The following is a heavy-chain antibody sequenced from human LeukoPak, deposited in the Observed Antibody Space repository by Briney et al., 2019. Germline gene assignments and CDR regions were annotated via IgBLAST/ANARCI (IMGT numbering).Heavy chain of an antibody. Sequence: PSETLSLTCTVSGVSISGYYWNWIRQPAGKGLEWIGRIYTSGTTDDNPSLKSRVTMSVDTSRNQVSLKLTSVTAADTAIYYCTRHKRWLQSPDAFDVWGQGTMVTVSS. CDR1: GVSISGYY. V-gene: IGHV4-4*07. CDR3: TRHKRWLQSPDAFDV. D-gene: IGHD5-24*01. J-gene: IGHJ3*01. CDR2: IYTSGTT.